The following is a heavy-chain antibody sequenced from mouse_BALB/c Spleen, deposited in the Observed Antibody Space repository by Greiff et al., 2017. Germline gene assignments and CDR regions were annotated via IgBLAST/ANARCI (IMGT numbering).Heavy chain of an antibody. CDR2: INPGSGGT. CDR1: GYAFTNYL. Sequence: VQLQQSGAELVRPGTSVKVSCKASGYAFTNYLIEWVKQRPGQGLEWIGVINPGSGGTNYNEKFKGKATLTADKSSSTAYMQLSSLTSDDSAVYFCARTTVVAPSADWGQGTLVTVSA. J-gene: IGHJ3*01. V-gene: IGHV1-54*01. D-gene: IGHD1-1*01. CDR3: ARTTVVAPSAD.